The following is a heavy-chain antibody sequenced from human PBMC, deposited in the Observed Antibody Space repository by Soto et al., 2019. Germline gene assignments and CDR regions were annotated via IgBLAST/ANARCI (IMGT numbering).Heavy chain of an antibody. J-gene: IGHJ6*02. D-gene: IGHD3-9*01. CDR2: MTGSSITI. Sequence: GGSLSLSCAASGVTFSSCAMSWVRQAPGKGLEWVTAMTGSSITIYYADSVKGRFTISRDNAKNSLYLQMNSLRDEDTAVYYCARDSYGDILTGSNKNYYYYYGMDVWGQGTTVTVSS. CDR3: ARDSYGDILTGSNKNYYYYYGMDV. CDR1: GVTFSSCA. V-gene: IGHV3-48*02.